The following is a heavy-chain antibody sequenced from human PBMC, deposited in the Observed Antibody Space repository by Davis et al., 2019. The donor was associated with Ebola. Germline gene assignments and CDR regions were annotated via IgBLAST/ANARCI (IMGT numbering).Heavy chain of an antibody. CDR3: ASGRGYCTGGVCYRGPFDP. CDR1: GGSISSSSYY. Sequence: MPSETLSLTCTVSGGSISSSSYYRGWIRQPPGKGLEWIGSIYYSGSTYYNPSLKSRVTISVDTSKNQFSLKLSSVTAADTAVYYCASGRGYCTGGVCYRGPFDPWGQGTLVTVSS. D-gene: IGHD2-8*02. CDR2: IYYSGST. V-gene: IGHV4-39*01. J-gene: IGHJ5*02.